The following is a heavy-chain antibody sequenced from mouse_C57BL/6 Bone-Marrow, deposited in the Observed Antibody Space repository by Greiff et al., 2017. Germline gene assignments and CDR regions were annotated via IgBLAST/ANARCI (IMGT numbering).Heavy chain of an antibody. CDR2: ISYDGSN. Sequence: EESGPGLVKPSQSLSLTCSVTGYSITSGYYWNWIRQFPGNKLEWMGYISYDGSNNYNPSLKNRISITRDTSKNQFFLKLNSVTTEDTATYYCAIYRGYFDVWGTGTTVTVSS. CDR3: AIYRGYFDV. CDR1: GYSITSGYY. J-gene: IGHJ1*03. V-gene: IGHV3-6*01.